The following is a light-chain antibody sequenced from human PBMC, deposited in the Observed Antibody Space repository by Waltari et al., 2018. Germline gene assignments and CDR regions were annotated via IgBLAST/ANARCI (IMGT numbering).Light chain of an antibody. CDR1: SNDVGGYNS. CDR2: DVS. V-gene: IGLV2-14*01. CDR3: SSQSSSDVVL. Sequence: QSALTQPASVSGSPGQSVTIFCAGTSNDVGGYNSVSWYQEHPGHAPRVILYDVSDRPSGVADRFTESKSGNTASMASSGLQAEDEAEYYCSSQSSSDVVLVGGGTKLTVL. J-gene: IGLJ2*01.